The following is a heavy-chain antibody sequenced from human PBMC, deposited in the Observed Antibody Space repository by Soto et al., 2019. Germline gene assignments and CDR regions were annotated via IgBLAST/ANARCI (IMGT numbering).Heavy chain of an antibody. V-gene: IGHV3-7*05. J-gene: IGHJ4*02. CDR1: GFTFSNYW. D-gene: IGHD6-19*01. CDR3: ARDDEYYSSGHFDY. Sequence: GSLRLSCAASGFTFSNYWMTWVRQAPGKGLEWVANIKQDGSEKYYVDSVKGRFTISRDNAKNLLYLQMNSLRVEDTAVYYCARDDEYYSSGHFDYRGQGTLVTVSS. CDR2: IKQDGSEK.